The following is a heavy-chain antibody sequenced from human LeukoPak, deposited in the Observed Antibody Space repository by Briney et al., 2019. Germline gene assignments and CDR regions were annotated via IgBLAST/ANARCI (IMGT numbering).Heavy chain of an antibody. CDR3: ARRRGLYSSSWCWFDP. CDR1: GGSISSSSYY. D-gene: IGHD6-13*01. V-gene: IGHV4-39*07. Sequence: PSETLSLTCTVSGGSISSSSYYWGWIRQPPGKGLEWIGSIYYSGSTYYNPSLKSRVTISVDTSKNQFSLKLSSVTAADTAVYYCARRRGLYSSSWCWFDPWGQGTLVTVSS. CDR2: IYYSGST. J-gene: IGHJ5*02.